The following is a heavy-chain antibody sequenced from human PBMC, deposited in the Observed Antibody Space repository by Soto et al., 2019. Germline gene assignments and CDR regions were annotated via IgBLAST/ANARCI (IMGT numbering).Heavy chain of an antibody. Sequence: PSETLSLTCTVSGGSISSSSYYWGWIRQPPGKGLEWIGSIYYSGSTYYNPSLKSRVTISVDTSKNQFSLKLSFVTAADTAVYYCAREIRLYDSSGYYYWVIDYWGQGTLVTVSS. CDR3: AREIRLYDSSGYYYWVIDY. J-gene: IGHJ4*02. CDR2: IYYSGST. V-gene: IGHV4-39*02. CDR1: GGSISSSSYY. D-gene: IGHD3-22*01.